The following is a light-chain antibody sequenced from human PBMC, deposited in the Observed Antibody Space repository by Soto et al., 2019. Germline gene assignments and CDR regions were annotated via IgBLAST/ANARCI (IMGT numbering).Light chain of an antibody. J-gene: IGKJ4*01. CDR2: GAS. CDR1: QSVSSS. CDR3: QQYNNWPPLT. V-gene: IGKV3-15*01. Sequence: EIVLTQSPATMSVSPGETATLSCRASQSVSSSLAWYQQTPGRAPRLLIYGASNRATDIPTRFSGGGSGTEFTLTISGLQSEDFAVYYCQQYNNWPPLTFGGGTKVDIK.